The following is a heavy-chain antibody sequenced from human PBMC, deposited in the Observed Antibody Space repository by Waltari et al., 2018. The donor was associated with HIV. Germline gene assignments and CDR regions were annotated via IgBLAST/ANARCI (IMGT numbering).Heavy chain of an antibody. V-gene: IGHV3-21*01. CDR3: ASAGGYYDSSGPPTYFDY. CDR2: ISSSSSYI. D-gene: IGHD3-22*01. J-gene: IGHJ4*02. CDR1: GFTFSSYS. Sequence: EVQLVESGGGLVKPGGSLRLSCAASGFTFSSYSMTWVRQAPGQGLEWVSSISSSSSYIYYADSVKGRFTISRDNAKNSLYLQMNSLRAEDTAVYYCASAGGYYDSSGPPTYFDYWGQGTLVTVSS.